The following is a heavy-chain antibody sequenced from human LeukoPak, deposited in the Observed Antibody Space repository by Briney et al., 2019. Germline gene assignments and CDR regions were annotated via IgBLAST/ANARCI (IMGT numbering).Heavy chain of an antibody. CDR2: IWYVGSNK. J-gene: IGHJ4*02. CDR3: ASIAVAGAFDY. D-gene: IGHD6-19*01. Sequence: GGSLRLSCAASGFTFSSYGMHWVRQAPGKGLEWVAVIWYVGSNKYYADSVKGRFTISRDNSKNTLYLQMNSLRAEDTAVYYCASIAVAGAFDYWGQGTLVTVSS. CDR1: GFTFSSYG. V-gene: IGHV3-33*01.